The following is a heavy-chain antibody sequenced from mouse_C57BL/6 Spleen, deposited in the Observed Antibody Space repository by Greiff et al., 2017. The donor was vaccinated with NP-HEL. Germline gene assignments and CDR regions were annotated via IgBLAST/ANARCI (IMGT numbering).Heavy chain of an antibody. J-gene: IGHJ2*01. CDR1: GYTFTSYW. Sequence: QVQLQQSGAELVMPGASVKLSCKASGYTFTSYWMHWVKQRPGQGLEWIGEIDPSDSYTNYNQKFKGKSTLTVDKSSSTAYMQLSSLTSEDSAVYYCARLYGNLDYWGQGTTLTVSA. V-gene: IGHV1-69*01. D-gene: IGHD2-10*02. CDR2: IDPSDSYT. CDR3: ARLYGNLDY.